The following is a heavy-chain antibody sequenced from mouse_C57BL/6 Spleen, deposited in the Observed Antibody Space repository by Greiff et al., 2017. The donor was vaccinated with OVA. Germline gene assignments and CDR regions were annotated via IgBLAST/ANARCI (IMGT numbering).Heavy chain of an antibody. CDR2: IYPSDSET. CDR1: GYTFTSYW. D-gene: IGHD2-5*01. CDR3: ARRGYSNYVRYFDY. V-gene: IGHV1-61*01. J-gene: IGHJ2*01. Sequence: QVQLQQPGAELVRPGSSVKLSCKASGYTFTSYWMDWVKQRPGQGLEWIGNIYPSDSETHYNQKFKDKATLTVDKSSSTAYMQLSSLTSEDSAVYYCARRGYSNYVRYFDYWGQGTTLTVSS.